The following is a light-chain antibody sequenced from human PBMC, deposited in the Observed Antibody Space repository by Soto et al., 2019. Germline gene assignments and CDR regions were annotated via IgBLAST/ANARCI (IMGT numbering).Light chain of an antibody. CDR3: PQYDNFPQK. J-gene: IGKJ4*02. CDR2: RIY. V-gene: IGKV3-20*01. Sequence: ETLLTQSPGTLSLSPGERATLSCRATETLGRNYLAWYQQKPGQAPRLLIHRIYIRAAGIPDRFSGSASGTDFTLTISRLEPEDFVMYYCPQYDNFPQKFGCGTKLNI. CDR1: ETLGRNY.